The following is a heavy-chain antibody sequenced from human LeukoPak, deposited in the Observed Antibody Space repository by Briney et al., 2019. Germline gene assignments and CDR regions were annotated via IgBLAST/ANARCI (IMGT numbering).Heavy chain of an antibody. CDR2: VWYDGSNK. J-gene: IGHJ4*02. D-gene: IGHD4-17*01. Sequence: GGSLTLSCAWSVFAFRSFDSHWVGQAPGQGLEWVAVVWYDGSNKYYADSVKGRFTISRDNSKNTLYLQINSLRAEDTAVYYCARSDNENGDYEPSLYRGQGTLVTVSS. V-gene: IGHV3-33*01. CDR1: VFAFRSFD. CDR3: ARSDNENGDYEPSLY.